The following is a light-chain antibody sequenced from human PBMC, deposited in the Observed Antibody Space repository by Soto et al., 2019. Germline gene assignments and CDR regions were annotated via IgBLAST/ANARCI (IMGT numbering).Light chain of an antibody. CDR1: HSVSSN. J-gene: IGKJ5*01. CDR2: GAS. Sequence: EIVLTQSPGTLSLSPGERATLSCRASHSVSSNLAWYQQKPGQAPRLLIYGASTRASGIPARFSGSGSETDFTLTISSLQSEDSAVYYCQQYHNWPPITFGQGTRLEI. CDR3: QQYHNWPPIT. V-gene: IGKV3-15*01.